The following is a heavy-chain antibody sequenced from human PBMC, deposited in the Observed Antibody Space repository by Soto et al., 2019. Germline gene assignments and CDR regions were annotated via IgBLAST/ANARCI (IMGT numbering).Heavy chain of an antibody. D-gene: IGHD3-9*01. Sequence: EVQLVESGGGLVKPGESLRLSCAASGFTFYSFSMNWVRQAAGRGPEWASSVDTTSNYIYYADSVRGRFTISMDNAKDSLYLQMYSLRAEDTSVYYCVRDIGQYFRSGYMDVWGRGTTVTVSS. V-gene: IGHV3-21*01. CDR2: VDTTSNYI. CDR1: GFTFYSFS. CDR3: VRDIGQYFRSGYMDV. J-gene: IGHJ6*03.